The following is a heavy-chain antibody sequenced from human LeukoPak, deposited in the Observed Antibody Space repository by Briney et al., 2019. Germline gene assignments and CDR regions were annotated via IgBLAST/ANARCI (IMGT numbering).Heavy chain of an antibody. Sequence: SVKVSCKASGGTFSSYAISWVRQAPGQGLEWMGGIIPIFGTANYAQKFQGRVTITADESTSTAYMELSSLRSEDTAVYYCARDSRNYYDSSGYTNWFDPWGQGTLVTVSS. CDR2: IIPIFGTA. V-gene: IGHV1-69*13. D-gene: IGHD3-22*01. CDR3: ARDSRNYYDSSGYTNWFDP. J-gene: IGHJ5*02. CDR1: GGTFSSYA.